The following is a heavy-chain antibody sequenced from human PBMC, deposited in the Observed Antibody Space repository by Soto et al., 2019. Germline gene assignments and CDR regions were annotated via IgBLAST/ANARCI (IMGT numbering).Heavy chain of an antibody. V-gene: IGHV4-30-2*01. Sequence: PSETLSLTCAVSGGSISGGGYSWSWIRQPPGKGLEWIGYIYHSGSTYYNPSLKSRVTISVDRSKNQFSLKLSSVTAADTAVYYCARGPVRESYYYYGMDVWGQGTTVTVSS. J-gene: IGHJ6*02. CDR2: IYHSGST. D-gene: IGHD3-10*02. CDR3: ARGPVRESYYYYGMDV. CDR1: GGSISGGGYS.